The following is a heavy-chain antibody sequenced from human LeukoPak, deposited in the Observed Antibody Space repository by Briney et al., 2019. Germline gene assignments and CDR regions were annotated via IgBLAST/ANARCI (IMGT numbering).Heavy chain of an antibody. CDR1: GGSISSGGYY. V-gene: IGHV4-31*03. Sequence: SETLSLTCTVSGGSISSGGYYWSWIRQHPGKGLEWIGYIYYSGSTYYNPSLKGRVTISVDTSKNQFSLKLSPVTAADTAVYYCARDPGYGSGSYNWFDPWGQGTLVTVSS. J-gene: IGHJ5*02. CDR2: IYYSGST. D-gene: IGHD1-26*01. CDR3: ARDPGYGSGSYNWFDP.